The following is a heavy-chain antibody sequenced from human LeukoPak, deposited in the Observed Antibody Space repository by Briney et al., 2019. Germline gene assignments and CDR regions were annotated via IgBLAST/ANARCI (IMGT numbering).Heavy chain of an antibody. J-gene: IGHJ4*02. Sequence: SETLSLTCTVSGGSIRRYYWSWIRQPPAKGLEWIGYIYYSGSTNYNPSLKSRVSLSVDTSKNQFSLRLSSVTAADTAVYYCARTGSTVTMLYPFDHWGQGTLVTVSS. V-gene: IGHV4-59*01. CDR2: IYYSGST. D-gene: IGHD4-17*01. CDR1: GGSIRRYY. CDR3: ARTGSTVTMLYPFDH.